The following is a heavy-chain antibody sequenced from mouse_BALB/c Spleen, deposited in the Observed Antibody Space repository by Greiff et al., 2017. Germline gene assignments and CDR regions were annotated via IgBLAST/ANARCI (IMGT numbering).Heavy chain of an antibody. CDR3: ARGKTGTVDAMDY. CDR1: GFTFSDYY. CDR2: ISDGGSYT. J-gene: IGHJ4*01. V-gene: IGHV5-4*02. D-gene: IGHD4-1*01. Sequence: EVMLVESGGGLVKPGGSLKLSCAASGFTFSDYYMYWVRQTPEKRLEWVATISDGGSYTYYPDSVKGRFTISRDNAKNNLYLQMSSLKSEDTAMYYCARGKTGTVDAMDYWGQGTSVTVSS.